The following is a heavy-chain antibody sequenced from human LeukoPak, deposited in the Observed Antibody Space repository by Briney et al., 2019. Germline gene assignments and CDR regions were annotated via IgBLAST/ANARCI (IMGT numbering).Heavy chain of an antibody. Sequence: ASVKVSCKASGYTFTGYYMHWVRQAPGQGLEWMGWINPNSGGTNYAQKFQGRVTMTRDTSISTAYMELSRLRSDDTAVYYCASWAGATMNYYHYYMDVWGKGTTVTVSS. CDR3: ASWAGATMNYYHYYMDV. J-gene: IGHJ6*03. CDR1: GYTFTGYY. D-gene: IGHD1-26*01. CDR2: INPNSGGT. V-gene: IGHV1-2*02.